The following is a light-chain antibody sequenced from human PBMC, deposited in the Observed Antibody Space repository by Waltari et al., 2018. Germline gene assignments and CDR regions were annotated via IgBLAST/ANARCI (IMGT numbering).Light chain of an antibody. J-gene: IGKJ1*01. Sequence: AIRLTQSPSSFSASTGDRVTLACRASQGISTNLALYQQKPGKAPKLLIYGASTLDSGVPSRFSGSGSGTDFTLTISSLQSEDFGSYYCQQSYSYPRTFGQGTKVEIK. CDR1: QGISTN. CDR3: QQSYSYPRT. CDR2: GAS. V-gene: IGKV1-8*01.